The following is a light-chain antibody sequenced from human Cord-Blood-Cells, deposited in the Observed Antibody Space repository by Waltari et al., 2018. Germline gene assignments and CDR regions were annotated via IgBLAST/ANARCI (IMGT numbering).Light chain of an antibody. CDR3: HVWVSSSDHPWV. V-gene: IGLV3-21*04. CDR2: YDS. J-gene: IGLJ3*02. CDR1: NIGRKR. Sequence: SYVLTQPTSASVAPGKTARSTRGGNNIGRKRVHWDQQKPGQAPVLVNYYDSDPPSGITERFSGSSSVNTATLTVSRLEAADAADYSCHVWVSSSDHPWVFGGWTNLTVL.